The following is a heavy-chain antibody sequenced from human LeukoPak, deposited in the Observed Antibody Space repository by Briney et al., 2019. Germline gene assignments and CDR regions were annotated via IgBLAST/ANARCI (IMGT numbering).Heavy chain of an antibody. CDR3: GRAAGTKSYGLRGTIDY. V-gene: IGHV4-59*01. CDR1: GGSFNKYY. Sequence: TSETLFLTCNVSGGSFNKYYWSWVRQPPGKGLEWIGYIYGSGFTNYSPSLKSRLTISADTSNNQFSLKLSSVTAADTAVYYCGRAAGTKSYGLRGTIDYWGQGALVTVS. J-gene: IGHJ4*02. D-gene: IGHD5/OR15-5a*01. CDR2: IYGSGFT.